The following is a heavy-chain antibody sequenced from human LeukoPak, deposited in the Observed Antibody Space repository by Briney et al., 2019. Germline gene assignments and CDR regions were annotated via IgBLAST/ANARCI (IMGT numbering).Heavy chain of an antibody. J-gene: IGHJ6*03. Sequence: GESLTISCQVSGYSFTNYLIGCVRQMPGKGLEWMGSIDPGDSDTRYSPSFQGQVTISADKSISTAYLQWSSLKASDTAMYDCARHWRPKGITMIRGVRPYYYMDVWGKGTTVTVSS. V-gene: IGHV5-51*01. CDR3: ARHWRPKGITMIRGVRPYYYMDV. D-gene: IGHD3-10*01. CDR2: IDPGDSDT. CDR1: GYSFTNYL.